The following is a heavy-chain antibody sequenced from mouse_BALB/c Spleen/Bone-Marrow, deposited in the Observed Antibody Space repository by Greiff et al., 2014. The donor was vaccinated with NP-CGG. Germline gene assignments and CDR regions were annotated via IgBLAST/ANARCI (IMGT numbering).Heavy chain of an antibody. CDR3: ARRGGLQYWYFDV. D-gene: IGHD2-13*01. V-gene: IGHV3-1*02. CDR1: GYSITSGYS. CDR2: IHYSGST. J-gene: IGHJ1*01. Sequence: EVQLQESGPDLVKPSQSLSLTCTVTGYSITSGYSWHWIRQFPGNKLEWMGYIHYSGSTNYNPSLKSRISITRDTSKNQFFLQVNSVTTEDTATYYWARRGGLQYWYFDVWGAGTTVTVSS.